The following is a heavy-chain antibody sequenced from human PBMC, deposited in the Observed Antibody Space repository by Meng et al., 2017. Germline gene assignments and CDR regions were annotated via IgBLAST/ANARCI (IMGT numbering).Heavy chain of an antibody. CDR3: AKRDDVTAAPCDY. D-gene: IGHD2-2*01. V-gene: IGHV5-51*01. CDR1: GYSFTSYW. J-gene: IGHJ4*02. Sequence: GGSLRLSCKGSGYSFTSYWIGWVRQMPGKGLEWMGIIYPGDSDTRYSPFFQGHVTISVDESISTAYLQWSSLKASDTDVYSCAKRDDVTAAPCDYWGQGTLVTVSS. CDR2: IYPGDSDT.